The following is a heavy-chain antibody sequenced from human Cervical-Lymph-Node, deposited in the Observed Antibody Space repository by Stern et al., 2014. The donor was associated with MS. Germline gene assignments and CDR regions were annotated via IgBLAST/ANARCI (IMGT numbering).Heavy chain of an antibody. D-gene: IGHD4-11*01. CDR2: DGSDE. J-gene: IGHJ6*02. CDR1: GFTFSYS. Sequence: VQLVESGGGVVQPGRSLRLSCAASGFTFSYSTDGSDEHYPDSVKGRFTISRDNSKNTLYLQVNSLRAEDTGVYFCARDSTVTTYYYYYVMDVWGQGTTVTVSS. V-gene: IGHV3-30*01. CDR3: ARDSTVTTYYYYYVMDV.